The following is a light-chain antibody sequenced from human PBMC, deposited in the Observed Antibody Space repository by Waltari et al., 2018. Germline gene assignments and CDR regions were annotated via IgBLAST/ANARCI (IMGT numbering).Light chain of an antibody. V-gene: IGKV3-15*01. CDR3: QQYNRWPPIT. Sequence: ERLMTQAPATLSVAPGERATLPCRASQSVSSNLAWYQQKPGQALRLLIYDASTRAPSTPARFRGSGSGTEFTLTISSLQSEDSAIYYCQQYNRWPPITFGQGTRLEIK. CDR2: DAS. J-gene: IGKJ5*01. CDR1: QSVSSN.